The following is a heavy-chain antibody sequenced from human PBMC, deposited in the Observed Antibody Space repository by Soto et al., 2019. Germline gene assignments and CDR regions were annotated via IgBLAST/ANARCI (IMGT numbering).Heavy chain of an antibody. CDR2: IDWDDDK. Sequence: SGPTLVNPTQTLTLTCTFSGFSLSTSKMRVSWIRQPPGKALEWLARIDWDDDKFYSTSLKTRLTISKDTFKNQVVLTMTNMDSVDTATYYCARMGGSLKNYFDYWGKGALVTVSS. D-gene: IGHD1-26*01. J-gene: IGHJ4*02. V-gene: IGHV2-70*04. CDR3: ARMGGSLKNYFDY. CDR1: GFSLSTSKMR.